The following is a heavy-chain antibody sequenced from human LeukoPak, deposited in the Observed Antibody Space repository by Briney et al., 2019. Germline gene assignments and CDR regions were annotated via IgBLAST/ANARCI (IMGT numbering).Heavy chain of an antibody. V-gene: IGHV4-39*01. CDR1: GGSISSSSYY. Sequence: PSETLSLTCTVSGGSISSSSYYWGWIRQPPGKGLEWIGSIYYSGSTYYNPSLKSRVTISVDTSKNQFSLKLSSVTAADTAVYYCARHGGMNAAARPYYFDYWGQGTLVTVSS. CDR3: ARHGGMNAAARPYYFDY. J-gene: IGHJ4*02. CDR2: IYYSGST. D-gene: IGHD6-13*01.